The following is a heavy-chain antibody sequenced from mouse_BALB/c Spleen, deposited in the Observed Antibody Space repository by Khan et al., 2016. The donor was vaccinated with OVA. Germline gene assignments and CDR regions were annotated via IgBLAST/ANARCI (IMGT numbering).Heavy chain of an antibody. D-gene: IGHD2-10*01. CDR1: GYTFTSYD. V-gene: IGHV1-85*01. CDR2: IFPGDGST. J-gene: IGHJ2*01. Sequence: QVQLQQPGAELVKPGASVKLSCKASGYTFTSYDINWVRQRPEQGLEWIGWIFPGDGSTKYNEKFKGKAILTTDKSANTAYMQLSRLTSEDSSVCFCAGRGGPYDYWGQGTTLTVSS. CDR3: AGRGGPYDY.